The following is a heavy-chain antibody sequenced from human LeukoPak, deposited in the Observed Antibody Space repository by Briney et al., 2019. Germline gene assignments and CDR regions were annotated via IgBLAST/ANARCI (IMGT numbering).Heavy chain of an antibody. J-gene: IGHJ6*03. Sequence: PSETLSLTCAVSGDSITSNNLWSWVRQSPGKGLEWIGDIYHSGSTNCNTSLKSRVNISLDKSKNQFSLNLNSETAADTAVYYCARTYYYYMDVWGKGTTVTVS. CDR3: ARTYYYYMDV. V-gene: IGHV4-4*02. CDR2: IYHSGST. CDR1: GDSITSNNL.